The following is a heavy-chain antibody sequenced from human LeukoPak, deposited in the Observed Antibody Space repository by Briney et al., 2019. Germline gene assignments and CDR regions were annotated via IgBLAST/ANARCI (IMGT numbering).Heavy chain of an antibody. D-gene: IGHD5-12*01. CDR3: ARVDIVATMNFDY. CDR2: IYYSGST. Sequence: SETLSLTCTVCGGSISSYFWSWSRQPPGKGLEWIGYIYYSGSTNYNPSLKSRVTISVDTSKNQFSLKLSSVTAADTAVYYCARVDIVATMNFDYWGQGTLVTVSS. J-gene: IGHJ4*02. V-gene: IGHV4-59*01. CDR1: GGSISSYF.